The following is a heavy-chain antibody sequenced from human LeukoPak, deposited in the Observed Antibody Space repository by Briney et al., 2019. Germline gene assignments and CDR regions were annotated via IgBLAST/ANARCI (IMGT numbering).Heavy chain of an antibody. Sequence: SVKVSCKASGGTFSSYAISWVRQAPGQGLEWMGGIIPIFGTANYAQKFQGRVTITADESTSTAYMELSSLRSEDTAVYYCARHVGMRYYDSSGPPYSDYWGQGTLVTVSS. J-gene: IGHJ4*02. D-gene: IGHD3-22*01. CDR3: ARHVGMRYYDSSGPPYSDY. CDR2: IIPIFGTA. CDR1: GGTFSSYA. V-gene: IGHV1-69*13.